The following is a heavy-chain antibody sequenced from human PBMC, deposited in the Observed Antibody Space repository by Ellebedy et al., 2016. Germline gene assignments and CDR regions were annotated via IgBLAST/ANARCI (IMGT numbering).Heavy chain of an antibody. Sequence: GGSLRLSXAMSGFSVTSNDMSWVRQAPGRGLELVSLIYGTGTSYYAESVKGRFTISRDNSKKTLYLQMSGLGAEDTAVYYCVTRHNAAFDFWGQGTMVTVSS. CDR1: GFSVTSND. J-gene: IGHJ3*01. CDR3: VTRHNAAFDF. V-gene: IGHV3-53*01. D-gene: IGHD1-14*01. CDR2: IYGTGTS.